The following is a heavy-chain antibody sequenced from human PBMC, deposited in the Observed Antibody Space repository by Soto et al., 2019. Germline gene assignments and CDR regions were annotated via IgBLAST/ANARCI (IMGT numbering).Heavy chain of an antibody. D-gene: IGHD1-26*01. CDR2: IRSKANSYAT. V-gene: IGHV3-73*01. Sequence: GGSLRLSCAASGFTFSGSAMHWVRQASGKGLEWVGRIRSKANSYATAYAASVKGRFTISRDDSKNTAYLQMNSLKTEDTAVYYCTRHSRIVGATYWFDPWGQGTLVTVPS. J-gene: IGHJ5*02. CDR1: GFTFSGSA. CDR3: TRHSRIVGATYWFDP.